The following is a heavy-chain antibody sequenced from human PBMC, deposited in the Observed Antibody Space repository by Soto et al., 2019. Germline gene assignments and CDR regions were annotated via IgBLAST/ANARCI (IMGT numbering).Heavy chain of an antibody. J-gene: IGHJ5*02. CDR2: IIPILGIA. D-gene: IGHD1-26*01. CDR1: GGTFSSYT. CDR3: ARTPRSPLKGVGVYWFDT. V-gene: IGHV1-69*02. Sequence: QVQLVQSGAEVKKPGSSVKVSCKASGGTFSSYTISWVRQAPGQGLDWMGRIIPILGIANYAQKFQGRVTITADKSTSAAYTELSSLRSEDTAVYYCARTPRSPLKGVGVYWFDTWCQGTMVTVSA.